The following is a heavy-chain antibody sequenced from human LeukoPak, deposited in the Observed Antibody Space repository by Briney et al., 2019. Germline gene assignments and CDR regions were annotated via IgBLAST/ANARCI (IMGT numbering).Heavy chain of an antibody. Sequence: PGGSLRLSCAASGFTFSSYGMHWVRQAPGKGLEWVAVIWYDGSNKYYADSVKGRFTISRDNSKNTLYLQMNSLRAEDTAVYYCARDRLAPTYYYDSSGLFDYWGQGTLVTVSS. CDR3: ARDRLAPTYYYDSSGLFDY. J-gene: IGHJ4*02. CDR1: GFTFSSYG. V-gene: IGHV3-30*19. CDR2: IWYDGSNK. D-gene: IGHD3-22*01.